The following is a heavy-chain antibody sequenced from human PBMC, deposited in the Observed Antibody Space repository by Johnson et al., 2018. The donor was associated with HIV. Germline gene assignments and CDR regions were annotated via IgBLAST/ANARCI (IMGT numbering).Heavy chain of an antibody. V-gene: IGHV3-7*01. D-gene: IGHD2-15*01. Sequence: VQLVESGGGLVQFGESLRLSCAASGFAFSRYWMSWVRQAPGRGLEWVANIKQDGSEKSYVGSVRGRFSISRDNAKNSLYLQMNSLRAEDTAVYYCSKDVLSLGYCSGGGCWEDAFDIWGQGTKVTVSS. CDR3: SKDVLSLGYCSGGGCWEDAFDI. CDR1: GFAFSRYW. CDR2: IKQDGSEK. J-gene: IGHJ3*02.